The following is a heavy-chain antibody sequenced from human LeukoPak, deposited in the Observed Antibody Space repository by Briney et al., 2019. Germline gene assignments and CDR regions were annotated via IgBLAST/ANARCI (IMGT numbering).Heavy chain of an antibody. CDR1: GYTFTGYY. CDR3: ARDLSPGGSGQPQHY. Sequence: ASVKVSCKASGYTFTGYYMRWVRQAPGQGLEWMGWINPNSGGTNYAQKFQGRVTMTRDTSISTAYMELSRLRSDDTAVYYCARDLSPGGSGQPQHYWGQGTLVTVSS. J-gene: IGHJ4*02. CDR2: INPNSGGT. V-gene: IGHV1-2*02. D-gene: IGHD3-10*01.